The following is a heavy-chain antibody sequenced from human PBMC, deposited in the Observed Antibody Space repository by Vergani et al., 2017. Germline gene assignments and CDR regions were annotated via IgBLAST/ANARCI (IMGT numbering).Heavy chain of an antibody. CDR1: GGSISSSSYY. CDR2: FYYSGST. CDR3: ATLGYCSSTSCSVRSVGY. D-gene: IGHD2-2*01. Sequence: QLQLQESGPGLVKPSETLSLTCTVSGGSISSSSYYWGWIRQPPGKGLEWIGSFYYSGSTNYNPSLKSRVTISVDKSKNQFSLKLSSVTVADTAVYYCATLGYCSSTSCSVRSVGYWGQGTLVTVSS. J-gene: IGHJ4*02. V-gene: IGHV4-39*07.